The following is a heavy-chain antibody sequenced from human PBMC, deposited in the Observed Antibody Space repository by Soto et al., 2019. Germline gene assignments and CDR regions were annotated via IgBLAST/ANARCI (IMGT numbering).Heavy chain of an antibody. CDR3: ARRKERSGPNYFDS. D-gene: IGHD6-25*01. Sequence: QVQLVQSGAEVKKPGASVEVSCKASGYTFITYDINWVRQAAGQGLEWMGWMNPNNGNAGYAQKFQGRVTMTRNTSISTDYMELSSLRFDDTAVYFCARRKERSGPNYFDSLGQGSLVTVSS. CDR1: GYTFITYD. V-gene: IGHV1-8*01. J-gene: IGHJ4*02. CDR2: MNPNNGNA.